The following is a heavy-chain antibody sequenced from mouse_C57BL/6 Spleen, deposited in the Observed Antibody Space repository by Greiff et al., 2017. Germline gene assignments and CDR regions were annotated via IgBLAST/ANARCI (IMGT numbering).Heavy chain of an antibody. V-gene: IGHV1-53*01. CDR1: GYTFTSYW. CDR3: ARSGTTVGLDY. CDR2: INPSNGGT. Sequence: QVQLKEPGTELVKPGASVKLSCKASGYTFTSYWMHWVKQRPGQGLEWIGNINPSNGGTNYNEKFKSKATLTVDKSSSTAYMQLSSLTSEDSAVYYCARSGTTVGLDYWGQGTTLTVSS. D-gene: IGHD1-1*01. J-gene: IGHJ2*01.